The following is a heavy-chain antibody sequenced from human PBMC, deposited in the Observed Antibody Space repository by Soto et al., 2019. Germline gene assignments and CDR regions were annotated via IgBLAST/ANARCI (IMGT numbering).Heavy chain of an antibody. J-gene: IGHJ4*02. CDR3: AMGRVAVAGQLDY. CDR1: GFTFSSYG. V-gene: IGHV3-30*03. Sequence: LRLSCAASGFTFSSYGMHWVRQAPGKGLEWVAVISYDGSNKYYADSVKGRFTISRDNSKNTLYLQMNSLRAEDTAVYYCAMGRVAVAGQLDYWGQGTLVTVSS. CDR2: ISYDGSNK. D-gene: IGHD6-19*01.